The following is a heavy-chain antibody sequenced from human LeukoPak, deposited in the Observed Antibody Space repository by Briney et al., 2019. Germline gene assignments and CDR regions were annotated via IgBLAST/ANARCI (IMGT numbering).Heavy chain of an antibody. V-gene: IGHV3-33*01. CDR3: ASSRSSTWYGLEY. CDR1: GFTFSSHG. Sequence: GRSLRLSCAASGFTFSSHGMHWVRQAPGKGLEWVAVIWYDGSNQYYVDSMKGRFTISRDNSKNTLYLQMNSLRAEDTALYYCASSRSSTWYGLEYWGQGTLVTVSS. D-gene: IGHD6-13*01. J-gene: IGHJ4*02. CDR2: IWYDGSNQ.